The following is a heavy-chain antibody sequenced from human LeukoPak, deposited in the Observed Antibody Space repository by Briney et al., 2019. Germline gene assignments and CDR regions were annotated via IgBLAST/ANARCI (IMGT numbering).Heavy chain of an antibody. CDR2: INHSGST. J-gene: IGHJ3*02. V-gene: IGHV4-34*01. D-gene: IGHD3-16*01. CDR3: ASNDYVWGSYLDAFDI. CDR1: GGSFSGYY. Sequence: SETLSLTCAVYGGSFSGYYWSWIRQPPGKGLEWIGEINHSGSTNYNPSLKSRVTISVDTSKNQFSLKLSSVTAADPAVYYCASNDYVWGSYLDAFDIWGQGTMVTVSS.